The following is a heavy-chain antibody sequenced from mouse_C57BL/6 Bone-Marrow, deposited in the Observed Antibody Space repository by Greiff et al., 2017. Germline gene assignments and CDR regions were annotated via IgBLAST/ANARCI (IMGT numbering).Heavy chain of an antibody. CDR2: INPYNGDT. CDR1: GYSFTGYF. D-gene: IGHD1-1*01. CDR3: ARGRYYYGSYYFDY. Sequence: EVKLVESGPELVKPGASVKISCKASGYSFTGYFMNWVKQSHGKSLEWIGRINPYNGDTFYNQKFKGKATLTGDKSSSTAQMELLSLTSEDFAVYYCARGRYYYGSYYFDYWGQGTTLTVSS. J-gene: IGHJ2*01. V-gene: IGHV1-37*01.